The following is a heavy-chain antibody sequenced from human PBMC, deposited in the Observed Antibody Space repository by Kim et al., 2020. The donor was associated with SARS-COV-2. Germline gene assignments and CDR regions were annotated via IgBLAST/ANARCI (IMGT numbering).Heavy chain of an antibody. J-gene: IGHJ4*02. V-gene: IGHV3-21*01. Sequence: YEDSVKGRFTISRDNAKNSLFLQMNSLRAEDPAVYYCARGSGFTGYYFDYWGQGPLVTVSS. CDR3: ARGSGFTGYYFDY. D-gene: IGHD3-9*01.